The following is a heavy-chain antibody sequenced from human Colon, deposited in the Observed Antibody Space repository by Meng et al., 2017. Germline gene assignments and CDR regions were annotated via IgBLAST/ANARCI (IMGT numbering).Heavy chain of an antibody. CDR3: GRPEGR. CDR1: GESFSGYY. V-gene: IGHV4-34*01. Sequence: QLQLQEWGAGLLKPSETLSLTCAVYGESFSGYYWSWIRQPPGKGLEWIGEINHSGRTNYNPSLKSRLTISVDTSKNQFSLNLRSVTAADTAVYLCGRPEGRWGQGTLVTVSS. J-gene: IGHJ4*02. CDR2: INHSGRT. D-gene: IGHD6-6*01.